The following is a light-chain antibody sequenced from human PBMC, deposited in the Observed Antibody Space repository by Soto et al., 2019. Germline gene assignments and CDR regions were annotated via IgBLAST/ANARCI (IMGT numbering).Light chain of an antibody. V-gene: IGKV3-15*01. CDR2: GAS. CDR3: QQYNDWPPIT. Sequence: EIFLTQSPGTLSVSQWDIVTLSCRASQSISINLAWYQHKPGRAPRLLIHGASTRATGIPARFSGSGSGTEFTLTISSLQSEDFAVYYCQQYNDWPPITFGQGTRLEIK. J-gene: IGKJ5*01. CDR1: QSISIN.